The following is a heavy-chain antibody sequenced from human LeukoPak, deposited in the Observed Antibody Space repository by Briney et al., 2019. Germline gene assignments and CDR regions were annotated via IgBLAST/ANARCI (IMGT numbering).Heavy chain of an antibody. D-gene: IGHD6-13*01. CDR1: GFTFDDYG. Sequence: GGSLRLSCAASGFTFDDYGMSWVRQAPGKGLEWVSGINWNGGSTGYADSVKGRFTISRDNAKNSLYLQMNSLRAEDTALCYCARGLSSSWYSNWFDPWGQGTLVTVSS. J-gene: IGHJ5*02. V-gene: IGHV3-20*04. CDR3: ARGLSSSWYSNWFDP. CDR2: INWNGGST.